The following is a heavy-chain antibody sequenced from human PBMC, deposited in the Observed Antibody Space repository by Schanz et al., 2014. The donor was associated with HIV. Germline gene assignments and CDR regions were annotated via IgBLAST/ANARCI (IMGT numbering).Heavy chain of an antibody. CDR3: ARGYWKYVNY. V-gene: IGHV3-30*03. D-gene: IGHD1-7*01. J-gene: IGHJ4*02. CDR2: ISYDGINK. CDR1: GFMFNNYG. Sequence: QVQLVESGGGVVQPGRSLRLSCAASGFMFNNYGMHWVRQSPGTGLEWVAVISYDGINKNYADSVRGRFTISRDNSKNTLYLQMDRLSDDDTSVYYCARGYWKYVNYWGQGTRVTVS.